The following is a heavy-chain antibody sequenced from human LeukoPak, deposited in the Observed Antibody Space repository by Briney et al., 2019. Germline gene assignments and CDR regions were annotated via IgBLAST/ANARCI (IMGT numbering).Heavy chain of an antibody. J-gene: IGHJ4*02. V-gene: IGHV3-30*02. D-gene: IGHD3-22*01. CDR3: ANNYYDSNGYRSFYDC. CDR1: GFPFSTYG. Sequence: PGGSLRLSCAASGFPFSTYGMHWVRQAPGKGLKWVAFIRYDGSYQYYADSVKGRFTISRDNSKSTLYLQMNSLRPEDTAVYYCANNYYDSNGYRSFYDCWGQGTLVTVSS. CDR2: IRYDGSYQ.